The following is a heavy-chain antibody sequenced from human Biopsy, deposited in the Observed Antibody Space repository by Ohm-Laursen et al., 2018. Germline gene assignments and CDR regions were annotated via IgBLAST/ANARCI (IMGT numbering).Heavy chain of an antibody. D-gene: IGHD1-1*01. Sequence: VSSVKVSCKASGGTFSKYGISWVRQAPGQGLEWMGEINSMFGTTNYAQTFQGRVTITADESTSTAYMEVSSLRSEDTAVYYCAKRGVERGRPLAYWGQGTLVTVSS. J-gene: IGHJ4*02. CDR1: GGTFSKYG. CDR3: AKRGVERGRPLAY. V-gene: IGHV1-69*01. CDR2: INSMFGTT.